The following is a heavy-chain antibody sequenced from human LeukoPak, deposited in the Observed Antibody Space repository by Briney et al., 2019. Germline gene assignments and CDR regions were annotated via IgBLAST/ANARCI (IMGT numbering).Heavy chain of an antibody. CDR3: ASSGYSSSWYGNY. Sequence: SETLSLTCTVSGGSISSSSYYWGWIRQPPGKGLEWIGSIYYSGSTYYNPSLKSRVTISVDTSKNQFCLKLSSATAADTAVYYCASSGYSSSWYGNYWGQGTLVTVSS. CDR1: GGSISSSSYY. J-gene: IGHJ4*02. D-gene: IGHD6-13*01. V-gene: IGHV4-39*01. CDR2: IYYSGST.